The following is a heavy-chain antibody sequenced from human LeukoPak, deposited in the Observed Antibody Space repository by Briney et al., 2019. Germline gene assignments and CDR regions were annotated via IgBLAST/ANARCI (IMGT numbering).Heavy chain of an antibody. CDR2: IYSGGTT. CDR3: ARGKSEGAFDI. CDR1: GFTFSSYE. Sequence: GGSLRLSCAASGFTFSSYEMNWVRQAPGKGLEWVSVIYSGGTTDYADSVKGRFTISRYNSRNTLYLQMNSLRAEDTAVYYCARGKSEGAFDIWGQGTMVTVSS. D-gene: IGHD3-3*01. J-gene: IGHJ3*02. V-gene: IGHV3-53*01.